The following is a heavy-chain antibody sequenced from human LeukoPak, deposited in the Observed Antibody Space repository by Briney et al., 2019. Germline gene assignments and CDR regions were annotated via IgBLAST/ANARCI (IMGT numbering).Heavy chain of an antibody. V-gene: IGHV1-2*04. CDR1: GYTFTGYY. CDR2: INPNSGGT. D-gene: IGHD6-13*01. CDR3: AREGSLLAAAGTPNWFDP. Sequence: ASVKVSCKASGYTFTGYYMHWVRQAPGQGLEWMGWINPNSGGTNYAQKFQGWVTMTRDTSISTAYMELSRLRSDDTAVYYCAREGSLLAAAGTPNWFDPWGQGTLVTVSS. J-gene: IGHJ5*02.